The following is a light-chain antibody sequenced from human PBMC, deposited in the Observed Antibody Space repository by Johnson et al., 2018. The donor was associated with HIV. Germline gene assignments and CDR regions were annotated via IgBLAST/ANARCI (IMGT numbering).Light chain of an antibody. CDR1: SSNIGNNY. CDR2: DND. J-gene: IGLJ1*01. V-gene: IGLV1-51*01. CDR3: GTWESSLSAGYV. Sequence: QSVLTQPPSMSAAPGQRVTISCSGSSSNIGNNYVSWYQQVPGAAPKLLISDNDKRPSGIPDRFSGSKSGASATLDITGLQTGDEADYYCGTWESSLSAGYVFGTGTKVTVL.